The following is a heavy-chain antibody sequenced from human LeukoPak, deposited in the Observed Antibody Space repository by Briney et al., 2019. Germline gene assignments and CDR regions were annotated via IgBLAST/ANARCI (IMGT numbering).Heavy chain of an antibody. V-gene: IGHV4-39*01. CDR1: GGSTSSSSYF. D-gene: IGHD3-10*01. J-gene: IGHJ4*02. CDR2: IYSSGNT. Sequence: PSETLSLTCTVSGGSTSSSSYFWGWVRQPPGKGLEWIGSIYSSGNTYYNPSLKSRVTISVDTSKNQFSLKLSSVTAADTAVYYCARLQRPRITLVRGVMNYFDYWGQGTLVTVSS. CDR3: ARLQRPRITLVRGVMNYFDY.